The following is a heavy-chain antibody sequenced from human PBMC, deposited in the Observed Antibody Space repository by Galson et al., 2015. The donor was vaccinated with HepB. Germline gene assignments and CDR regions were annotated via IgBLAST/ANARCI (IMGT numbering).Heavy chain of an antibody. Sequence: SVEVACKASGYTFTGDYMHWARQAPGQGLEWMGWINPNSGGTNYAQKFQGRVTMTRDTSISTAYMELSRLRSDDTAVYYCARGRSVYCSSTSCYTSFGWFDPWGQGTLVTVSS. V-gene: IGHV1-2*02. CDR3: ARGRSVYCSSTSCYTSFGWFDP. CDR2: INPNSGGT. CDR1: GYTFTGDY. J-gene: IGHJ5*02. D-gene: IGHD2-2*02.